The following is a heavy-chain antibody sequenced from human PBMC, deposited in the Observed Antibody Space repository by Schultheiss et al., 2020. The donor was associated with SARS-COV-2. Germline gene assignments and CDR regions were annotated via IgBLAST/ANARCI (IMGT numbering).Heavy chain of an antibody. Sequence: SQTLSLTCAVYGGSFSGYYWSWILQPPGKGLEWIGEINHSGSTNYNPSLKSRVTISVDTSKNQFSLKLSSVTAADTAVYYCARGDGSGSYSDYWGQGTLVTVSS. V-gene: IGHV4-34*01. CDR3: ARGDGSGSYSDY. CDR2: INHSGST. D-gene: IGHD3-10*01. J-gene: IGHJ4*02. CDR1: GGSFSGYY.